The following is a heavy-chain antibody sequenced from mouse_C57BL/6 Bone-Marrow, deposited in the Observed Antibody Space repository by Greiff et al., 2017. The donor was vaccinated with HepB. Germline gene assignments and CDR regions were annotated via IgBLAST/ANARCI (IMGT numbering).Heavy chain of an antibody. CDR2: ISSGSSTI. D-gene: IGHD1-1*01. J-gene: IGHJ3*01. CDR3: ARGAGSSFAY. CDR1: GFTFSDYG. Sequence: EVKVEESGGGLVKPGGSLKLSCAASGFTFSDYGMHWVRQAPEKGLEWVAYISSGSSTIYYAETVKGRFTISRDNAKNTLFLQMTSLRSEDTAMYYCARGAGSSFAYWGQGTRVTVSA. V-gene: IGHV5-17*01.